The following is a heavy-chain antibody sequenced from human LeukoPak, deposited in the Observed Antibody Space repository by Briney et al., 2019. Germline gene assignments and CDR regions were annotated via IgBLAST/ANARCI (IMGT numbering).Heavy chain of an antibody. CDR1: GFTFSSYA. D-gene: IGHD2-15*01. J-gene: IGHJ6*02. V-gene: IGHV3-23*01. Sequence: GGSLRLSCAASGFTFSSYAMSWVRQAPGKGLEWVSAISGSGGSTYYADSVKGRFTISRDNSKNTLYLQMNSLRAEDTAVYYCAKLQATATPRGYGMDVWGQGTTVTVSS. CDR2: ISGSGGST. CDR3: AKLQATATPRGYGMDV.